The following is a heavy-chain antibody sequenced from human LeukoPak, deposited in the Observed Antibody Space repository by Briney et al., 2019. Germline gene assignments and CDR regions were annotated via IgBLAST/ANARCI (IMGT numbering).Heavy chain of an antibody. CDR2: ISNNGGYT. J-gene: IGHJ4*02. D-gene: IGHD6-6*01. V-gene: IGHV3-23*01. Sequence: PGGSLRLSCAASGFTFSSSAMSWVRQAPGKGLEWASAISNNGGYTYYADSVQGRFTISRDNSKSTLYLQMNSLRAEDTAVYYCARDYAARLDYWGQGTLVTVSS. CDR3: ARDYAARLDY. CDR1: GFTFSSSA.